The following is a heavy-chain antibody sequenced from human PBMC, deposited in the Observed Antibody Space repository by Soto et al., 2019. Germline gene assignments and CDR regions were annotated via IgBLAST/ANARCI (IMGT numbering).Heavy chain of an antibody. CDR3: AKDYTVAADPSSVILFDY. CDR1: EFTFNRYA. J-gene: IGHJ4*02. D-gene: IGHD2-15*01. CDR2: IIANGGT. Sequence: GSLILAWASSEFTFNRYARSWVRKSPGKGLEWVSIIIANGGTFYADSVKGRFTISRDNSKNTVYLQMSSLRVEDTAIYYCAKDYTVAADPSSVILFDYWGQAALVTVSS. V-gene: IGHV3-23*01.